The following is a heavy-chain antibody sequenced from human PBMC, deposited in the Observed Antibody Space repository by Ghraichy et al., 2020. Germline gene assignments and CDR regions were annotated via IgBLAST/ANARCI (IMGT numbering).Heavy chain of an antibody. D-gene: IGHD3-22*01. CDR2: IYYSGST. CDR1: GGSISSGGYY. Sequence: TLSLTCTASGGSISSGGYYWSWIRQHPGKGLEWIGYIYYSGSTYYNPSLKSRVTISVDTSKNQFSLKLSSVTAADTAVYYCARAYYYDSSGWFFQHWGQGTLVTVSS. CDR3: ARAYYYDSSGWFFQH. V-gene: IGHV4-31*03. J-gene: IGHJ1*01.